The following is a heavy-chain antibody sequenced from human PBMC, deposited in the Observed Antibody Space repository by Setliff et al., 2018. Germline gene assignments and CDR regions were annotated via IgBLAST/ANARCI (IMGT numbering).Heavy chain of an antibody. D-gene: IGHD2-15*01. Sequence: ASVKVSCKASGYTFTGYYMHWARHATGLGLEWMGIINPSGGSTNYAEKFQGRVTMTRDTSTSTVYMELSSLRSEDTAVYYCARDQGRRYCSGGSCAFFDYWGQGTLVTVSS. CDR2: INPSGGST. CDR1: GYTFTGYY. V-gene: IGHV1-46*01. CDR3: ARDQGRRYCSGGSCAFFDY. J-gene: IGHJ4*02.